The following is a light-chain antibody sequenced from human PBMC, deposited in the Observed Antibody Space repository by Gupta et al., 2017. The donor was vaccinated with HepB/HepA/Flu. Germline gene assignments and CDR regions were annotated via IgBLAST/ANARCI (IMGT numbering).Light chain of an antibody. V-gene: IGLV1-40*01. CDR3: QSYDSSLSGYV. CDR2: GNS. CDR1: SSNIGACYD. Sequence: QSVLTQPPSASGAPGQRVTISCTGSSSNIGACYDVHWYQQLPGTAPKLLIYGNSNRPSGVPDRFSGSKSGTSASLAITGLQAEDEADYYCQSYDSSLSGYVFGTGTKVTVL. J-gene: IGLJ1*01.